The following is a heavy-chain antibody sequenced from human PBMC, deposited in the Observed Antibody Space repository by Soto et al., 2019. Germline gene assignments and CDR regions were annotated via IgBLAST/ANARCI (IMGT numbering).Heavy chain of an antibody. J-gene: IGHJ4*02. CDR2: IYYSGST. CDR1: GGSISSGGYY. CDR3: ARGLIDSSGYYYRAISYYFDY. V-gene: IGHV4-31*03. D-gene: IGHD3-22*01. Sequence: PSETLSLTCTVSGGSISSGGYYWSWIRHHPGKGLEWIGYIYYSGSTYYNPSLKSRVTISVDTSKNQFSLKLSSVTAADTAVYYCARGLIDSSGYYYRAISYYFDYWGQGTLVTVSS.